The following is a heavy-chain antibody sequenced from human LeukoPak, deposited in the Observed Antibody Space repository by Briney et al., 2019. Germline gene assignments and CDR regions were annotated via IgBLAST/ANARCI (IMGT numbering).Heavy chain of an antibody. CDR2: VNPNSSGT. CDR1: GYTFSGYY. CDR3: ARAGYYDSSGYYHPFDY. V-gene: IGHV1-2*02. J-gene: IGHJ4*02. Sequence: ASVKVSCKASGYTFSGYYIHWVRQAPGQGLEWMGWVNPNSSGTNYGQNFQGRVTMTRDTSISTAYMELRGLIPDDTAVYYCARAGYYDSSGYYHPFDYWGQGIVVTVSS. D-gene: IGHD3-22*01.